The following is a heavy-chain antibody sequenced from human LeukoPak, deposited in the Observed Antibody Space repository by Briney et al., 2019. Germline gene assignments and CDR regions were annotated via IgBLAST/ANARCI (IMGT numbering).Heavy chain of an antibody. CDR2: IRYDGSNK. J-gene: IGHJ4*02. V-gene: IGHV3-30*02. CDR1: GFTFSSYG. CDR3: ARTPYSYGYLYYFDY. D-gene: IGHD5-18*01. Sequence: PGGSLRLSCAASGFTFSSYGMHWVRQAPGKGLEWVAFIRYDGSNKYYADSVKGRFTISRDNSKNTLYLQMNSLRAEDTAVYYCARTPYSYGYLYYFDYWGQGTLVTVSS.